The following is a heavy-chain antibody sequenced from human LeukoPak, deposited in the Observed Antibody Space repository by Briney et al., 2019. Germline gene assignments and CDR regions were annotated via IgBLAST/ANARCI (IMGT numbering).Heavy chain of an antibody. CDR3: ARDGSGYSFDY. J-gene: IGHJ4*02. CDR2: LYTSGDI. D-gene: IGHD3-22*01. CDR1: DGSISTYY. V-gene: IGHV4-4*07. Sequence: SQTLSLTCTVSDGSISTYYWSWIRQPAGKGLEWVGRLYTSGDINYNPSLKGRVTISVDKSKNQFSLKLNSVTAADTAVYYCARDGSGYSFDYWGQGTLVTVSS.